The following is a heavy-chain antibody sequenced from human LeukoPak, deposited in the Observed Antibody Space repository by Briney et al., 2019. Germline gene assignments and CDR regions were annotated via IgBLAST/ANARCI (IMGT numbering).Heavy chain of an antibody. CDR3: ARGGTIVVVDY. V-gene: IGHV3-48*01. J-gene: IGHJ4*02. D-gene: IGHD3-22*01. CDR1: GFTFSSYS. CDR2: ISSSSSTI. Sequence: GGSLRLSCAASGFTFSSYSMNWVRQAPGKGLEWVSYISSSSSTIYYADSVKGRFTISRDNAKNSLYLQMNSLRGEDTAVYYCARGGTIVVVDYWGQGTLVTVSS.